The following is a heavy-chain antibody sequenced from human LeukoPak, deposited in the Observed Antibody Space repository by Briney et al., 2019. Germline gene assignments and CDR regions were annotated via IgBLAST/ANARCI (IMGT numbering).Heavy chain of an antibody. CDR3: AKSAVPAAIPDSDNWFDP. Sequence: QPGGSLRLSCAASGFTFSSYAMSWVRQAPGKGLEWVSTISGSGGSTYYADSVKGRFTISRDNSKNTLYLQMNSLRAEDTAVYYCAKSAVPAAIPDSDNWFDPWGQGTLVTVSS. CDR2: ISGSGGST. J-gene: IGHJ5*02. D-gene: IGHD2-2*01. CDR1: GFTFSSYA. V-gene: IGHV3-23*01.